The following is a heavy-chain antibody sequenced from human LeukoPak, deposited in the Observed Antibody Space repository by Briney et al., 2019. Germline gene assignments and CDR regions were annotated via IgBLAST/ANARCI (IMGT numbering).Heavy chain of an antibody. V-gene: IGHV1-69*13. CDR1: GGTFSSYA. CDR2: IIPIFGTA. D-gene: IGHD3-22*01. CDR3: ARDVYYDSSDRNNWFDP. J-gene: IGHJ5*02. Sequence: SVKVSCKASGGTFSSYAISWARQAPGQGLEWMGGIIPIFGTANYAQKFQGRVTITADESTSTAYMELSSLRSEDTAVYCCARDVYYDSSDRNNWFDPWGQGTLVTVSS.